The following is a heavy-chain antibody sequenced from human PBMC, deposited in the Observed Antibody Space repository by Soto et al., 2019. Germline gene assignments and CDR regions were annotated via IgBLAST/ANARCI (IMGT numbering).Heavy chain of an antibody. CDR3: ARDDGDYDYGDYAGSH. J-gene: IGHJ4*02. CDR2: ISSSSSTI. CDR1: GFTFSSYS. D-gene: IGHD4-17*01. Sequence: GGSLRLSCAASGFTFSSYSMNWVRQAPGKGLEWVSYISSSSSTIYYADSVKGRFTISRDNAKNSLYLQMNSLRDEDTAVYYCARDDGDYDYGDYAGSHWGQGTLVTVSS. V-gene: IGHV3-48*02.